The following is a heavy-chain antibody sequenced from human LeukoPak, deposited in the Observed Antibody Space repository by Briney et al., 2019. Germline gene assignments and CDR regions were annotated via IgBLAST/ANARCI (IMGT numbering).Heavy chain of an antibody. V-gene: IGHV4-34*01. D-gene: IGHD5-18*01. Sequence: SETLSLTCAVYGGSLSGHYWSWIRQPPGKGLEWIGEINHSGSTNYNPSLKSRVTISVDTSKNQFSLKLSSVTAADTAVYYCARTRGYSSGPLWDVWGKGTTVTVSS. CDR3: ARTRGYSSGPLWDV. CDR2: INHSGST. CDR1: GGSLSGHY. J-gene: IGHJ6*04.